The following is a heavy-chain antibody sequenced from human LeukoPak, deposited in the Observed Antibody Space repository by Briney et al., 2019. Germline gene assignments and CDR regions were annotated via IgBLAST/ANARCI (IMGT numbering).Heavy chain of an antibody. D-gene: IGHD2-15*01. J-gene: IGHJ4*02. CDR1: GYTFTSYG. CDR2: IIPIFGTA. CDR3: ARSLKRGSAADY. V-gene: IGHV1-69*13. Sequence: ASVKVSCKASGYTFTSYGISWVRQAPGQGLEWMGGIIPIFGTANYAQKFQGRVTITADESTSTAYMELSSLRSEDTAVYYCARSLKRGSAADYWGQGTLVTVSS.